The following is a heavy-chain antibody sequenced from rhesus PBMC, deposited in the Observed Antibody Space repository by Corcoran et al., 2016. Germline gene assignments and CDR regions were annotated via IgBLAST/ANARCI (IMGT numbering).Heavy chain of an antibody. V-gene: IGHV4-160*01. CDR3: AREEDSRWSGYFEF. Sequence: QVQLQQWGEGLVKPSETLSLTCAVYGGSISSNYWSWIRQPPGKGLEWIGRIRGRGYTDYNPSLKSRVTISTDTSKNQFALKLSSVTAADTAVYYGAREEDSRWSGYFEFWGQGALVTVSS. CDR2: IRGRGYT. CDR1: GGSISSNY. D-gene: IGHD6-13*01. J-gene: IGHJ1*01.